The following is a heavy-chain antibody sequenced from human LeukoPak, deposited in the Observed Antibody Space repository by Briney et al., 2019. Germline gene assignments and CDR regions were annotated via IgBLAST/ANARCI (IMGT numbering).Heavy chain of an antibody. CDR2: IWYDGSNK. Sequence: PGGSLRLSCAASGFTFSSYGMHWVRHAPGKGLEWVALIWYDGSNKYCTASVKGRLTISRDNSKNTLYLQMNSLRAEDTAIYYCAREGLRGKSQFDYWGQGTLVTVSS. CDR1: GFTFSSYG. D-gene: IGHD4-23*01. V-gene: IGHV3-33*08. CDR3: AREGLRGKSQFDY. J-gene: IGHJ4*02.